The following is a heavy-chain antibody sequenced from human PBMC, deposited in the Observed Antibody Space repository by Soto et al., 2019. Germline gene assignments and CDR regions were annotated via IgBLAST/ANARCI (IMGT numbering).Heavy chain of an antibody. J-gene: IGHJ4*02. V-gene: IGHV3-33*01. CDR1: GFTFSSYG. CDR3: ARVPTQPPILVGATPNFDY. D-gene: IGHD1-26*01. Sequence: GGSLRLSCAASGFTFSSYGMHWVRQAPGKGLEWVAVIWYDGSNKYYADSVKGRFTISRDNSKNTLYLQMNSLRAEDTAVYYCARVPTQPPILVGATPNFDYWGQGTLVTVSS. CDR2: IWYDGSNK.